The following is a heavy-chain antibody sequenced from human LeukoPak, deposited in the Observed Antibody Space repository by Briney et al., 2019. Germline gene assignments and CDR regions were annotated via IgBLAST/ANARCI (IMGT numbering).Heavy chain of an antibody. J-gene: IGHJ6*03. Sequence: GGSLRLSCAASGFTFSSYAMSWVRQAPGKGLEWVSAISGSGGSTYYADSVKGRFTISRDNSKNTLYLQMNSLRAEDTAVYYCARKGFLEWGLYYYYMDVWGKGTTVTVSS. V-gene: IGHV3-23*01. CDR3: ARKGFLEWGLYYYYMDV. CDR2: ISGSGGST. D-gene: IGHD3-3*01. CDR1: GFTFSSYA.